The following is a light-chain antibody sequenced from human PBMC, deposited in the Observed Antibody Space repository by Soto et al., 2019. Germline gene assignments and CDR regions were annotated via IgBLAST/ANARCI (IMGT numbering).Light chain of an antibody. J-gene: IGKJ1*01. CDR1: QSISSS. V-gene: IGKV1-39*01. Sequence: DIQMTQSPSSLSASAGDRVTITCRASQSISSSLNWYQQKPGKAPKPLIYAASSLQRVVPSRFSGSGSGTDFTLTISGLQSDDFATYYGQQSDSTPPTFGQGTKVEI. CDR3: QQSDSTPPT. CDR2: AAS.